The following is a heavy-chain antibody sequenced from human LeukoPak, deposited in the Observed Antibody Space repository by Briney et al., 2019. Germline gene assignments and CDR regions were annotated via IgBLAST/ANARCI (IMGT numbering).Heavy chain of an antibody. CDR3: ARAVAAAALFDY. D-gene: IGHD6-13*01. J-gene: IGHJ4*02. Sequence: GGSLRLSCAASGFTFSSYWMSWVRQAPGKGLEWVANIKQDGSEKYYVDSVKGRFTSSRDNAKNSLYLQMNSLRAEETAVYYCARAVAAAALFDYWGQGTLVTVSS. CDR2: IKQDGSEK. V-gene: IGHV3-7*05. CDR1: GFTFSSYW.